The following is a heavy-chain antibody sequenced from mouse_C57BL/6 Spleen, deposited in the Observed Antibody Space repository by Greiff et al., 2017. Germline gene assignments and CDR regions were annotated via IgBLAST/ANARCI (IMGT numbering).Heavy chain of an antibody. CDR1: GFNIKDYY. V-gene: IGHV14-2*01. J-gene: IGHJ4*01. CDR3: ARSGSTYYGNPMDY. CDR2: IDPEDGDT. Sequence: VQLQQSGAELVKPGASVKLSCTASGFNIKDYYMHWVKQRTEQGLEWIGRIDPEDGDTKYAPKFQGKATITADTSSNTAYLQLSSLTSGDTAVYYCARSGSTYYGNPMDYWGQGTSVTVSS. D-gene: IGHD2-10*01.